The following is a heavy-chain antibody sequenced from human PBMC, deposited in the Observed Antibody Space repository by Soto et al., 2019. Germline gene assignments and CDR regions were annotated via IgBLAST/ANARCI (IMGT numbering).Heavy chain of an antibody. CDR3: ARVAGTWVFDY. Sequence: SETLSLTCTVSGGSISSYYWIWIRQPPGKGLEWIGYIYYSGSTNYNPSLKSRVTISVDTSKNQFSLKLSSVTAADTAVYYCARVAGTWVFDYWGQGTLVTVSS. CDR1: GGSISSYY. V-gene: IGHV4-59*01. D-gene: IGHD6-19*01. J-gene: IGHJ4*02. CDR2: IYYSGST.